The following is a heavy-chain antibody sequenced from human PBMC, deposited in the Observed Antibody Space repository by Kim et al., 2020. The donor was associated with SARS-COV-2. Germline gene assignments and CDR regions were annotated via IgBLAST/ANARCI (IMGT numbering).Heavy chain of an antibody. CDR3: AKDSSGWYQVI. D-gene: IGHD6-19*01. CDR1: GFTFRNYA. V-gene: IGHV3-23*01. Sequence: GGSLRLSCAASGFTFRNYAMSWVRQAPGKGLEWVSDISGSDGSTYYAASVKGRFTISRDNSKNTLYLQMNSLRAEDTAVYYCAKDSSGWYQVIWGQGTLVTVSS. J-gene: IGHJ4*02. CDR2: ISGSDGST.